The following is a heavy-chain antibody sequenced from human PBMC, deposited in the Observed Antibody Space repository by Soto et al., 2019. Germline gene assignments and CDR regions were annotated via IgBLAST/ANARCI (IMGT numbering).Heavy chain of an antibody. CDR1: GFTFSNFW. CDR2: MNQDGSEK. CDR3: AKDASGWSVT. J-gene: IGHJ5*02. D-gene: IGHD6-19*01. V-gene: IGHV3-7*04. Sequence: EVQMVESGGDLVQPGGSLRLSCAASGFTFSNFWMSWVRQTPGRGLEWVANMNQDGSEKYYLDSVRGRFTISRDNAKNSLSLQINSLISEDTALYYCAKDASGWSVTWGQGTPVIVSS.